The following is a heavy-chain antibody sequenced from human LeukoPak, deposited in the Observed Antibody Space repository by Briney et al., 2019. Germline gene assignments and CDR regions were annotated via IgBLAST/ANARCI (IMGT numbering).Heavy chain of an antibody. Sequence: GGSLRLSCAASGFTFSSYAMSWVRQAPGKGLEWVSAISGSGGSTYYADSVKGRFTISRDNVKNTLYLQMNSLRAEDTAVYYCASRKNIVVVPAASFYYMDVWGKGTTVTVSS. CDR1: GFTFSSYA. V-gene: IGHV3-23*01. D-gene: IGHD2-2*01. J-gene: IGHJ6*03. CDR3: ASRKNIVVVPAASFYYMDV. CDR2: ISGSGGST.